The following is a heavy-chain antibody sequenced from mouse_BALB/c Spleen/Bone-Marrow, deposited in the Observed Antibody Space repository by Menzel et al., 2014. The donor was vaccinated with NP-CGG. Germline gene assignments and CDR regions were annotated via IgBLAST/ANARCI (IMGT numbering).Heavy chain of an antibody. D-gene: IGHD1-1*01. CDR2: IEPSYSYT. Sequence: GGRVGKPADSVKVSCKASGYTFTNYWMQWVKQRPGQGLEWIGEIEPSYSYTNYNQDFKGKATLTVDKSSSTAYMQLSSLASEDSAVYYCARGRTSVVSDYWGQGTPLTVSS. V-gene: IGHV1-69*02. CDR3: ARGRTSVVSDY. J-gene: IGHJ2*01. CDR1: GYTFTNYW.